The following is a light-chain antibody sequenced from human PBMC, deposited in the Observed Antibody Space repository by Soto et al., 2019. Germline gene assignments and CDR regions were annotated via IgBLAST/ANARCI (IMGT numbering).Light chain of an antibody. CDR2: WAS. J-gene: IGKJ5*01. V-gene: IGKV4-1*01. Sequence: DIQMTQSPSTLSASVGDRVTITCRASQSISNRLAWYQQKPGQPPKLLIYWASTRESGVPDRFSGSGSGTDFTLTVSSLQPEDVAVYYCQQYFGTPITFGQGTRLEIK. CDR1: QSISNR. CDR3: QQYFGTPIT.